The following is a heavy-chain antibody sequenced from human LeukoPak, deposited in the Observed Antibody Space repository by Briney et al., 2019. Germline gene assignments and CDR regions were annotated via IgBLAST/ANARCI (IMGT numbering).Heavy chain of an antibody. J-gene: IGHJ4*02. D-gene: IGHD6-13*01. Sequence: PGGSLRLSCVASGFSFSNYAMGWVRQAPEKGLEWVAAISVGPKYYADTAKGRFTISRDNSKNMVYLQMSSLRAEDTAVYYCAKDPTYSASWYVDSWGQGTLVSVSS. CDR3: AKDPTYSASWYVDS. CDR1: GFSFSNYA. V-gene: IGHV3-23*01. CDR2: ISVGPK.